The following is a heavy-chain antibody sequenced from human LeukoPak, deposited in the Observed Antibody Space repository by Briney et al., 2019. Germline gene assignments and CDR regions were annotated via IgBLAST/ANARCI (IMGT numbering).Heavy chain of an antibody. CDR1: GFTLSDYA. D-gene: IGHD3-16*02. CDR3: ARHDSFIPY. Sequence: GGSLRLSCVASGFTLSDYAISWVRQAPGKGLEWVSGISDSGGSTYYADSVKGRCTISRDNSKNTVSLQMNNLRAEDTAVYFCARHDSFIPYWGQGTLVTVTS. CDR2: ISDSGGST. V-gene: IGHV3-23*01. J-gene: IGHJ4*02.